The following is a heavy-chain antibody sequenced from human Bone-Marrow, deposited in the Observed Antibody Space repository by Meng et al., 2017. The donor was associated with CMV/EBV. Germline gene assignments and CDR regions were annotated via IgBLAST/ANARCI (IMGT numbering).Heavy chain of an antibody. CDR2: MNPNRGNT. Sequence: ASVKVSCKASGYTFSYYDIIWVRQASGQGLEWVGWMNPNRGNTAYAQKFQGRVTMTRDTSTSIAYMELSSLRSGDTAVYYCARGQVQCSTINCHDYRFSGMDVWGQGNTVNVSS. V-gene: IGHV1-8*01. D-gene: IGHD2/OR15-2a*01. CDR1: GYTFSYYD. J-gene: IGHJ6*02. CDR3: ARGQVQCSTINCHDYRFSGMDV.